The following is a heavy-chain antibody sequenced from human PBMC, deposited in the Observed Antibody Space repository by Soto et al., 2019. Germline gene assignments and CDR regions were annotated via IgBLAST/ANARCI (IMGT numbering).Heavy chain of an antibody. J-gene: IGHJ5*02. D-gene: IGHD3-10*01. V-gene: IGHV4-4*07. Sequence: SETLSLTCSVSGGSISKFYWSWIRKTAGKGLEWMGRVYATGTTDYNPSLRSRVAMSVDISRKTFSLRLTSVTAADTGMYYCVRDGSKTLRDWFDPWGQGKLVTVSS. CDR3: VRDGSKTLRDWFDP. CDR1: GGSISKFY. CDR2: VYATGTT.